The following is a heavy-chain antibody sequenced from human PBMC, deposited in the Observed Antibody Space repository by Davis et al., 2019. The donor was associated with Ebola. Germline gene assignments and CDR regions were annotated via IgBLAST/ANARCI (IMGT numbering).Heavy chain of an antibody. CDR1: GYRFTSYY. J-gene: IGHJ3*02. Sequence: ASAQVSCSASGYRFTSYYMHWVRQAPGQGLEWMVRINPITGGTSYAQNFEVRVNMTRDTSTSTVYMELSSLRSEDTAVYYCAREGGRYYDSSGYVFDIWGQGTMVKVSS. D-gene: IGHD3-22*01. CDR2: INPITGGT. CDR3: AREGGRYYDSSGYVFDI. V-gene: IGHV1-46*01.